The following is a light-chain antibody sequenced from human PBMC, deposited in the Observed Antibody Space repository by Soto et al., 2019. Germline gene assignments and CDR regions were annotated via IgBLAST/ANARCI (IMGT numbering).Light chain of an antibody. CDR3: SSYTTSTTYV. CDR2: DVG. CDR1: SSDVGAYNY. J-gene: IGLJ1*01. V-gene: IGLV2-14*03. Sequence: QSVLTQPASVSVSPGQSIAISCTGTSSDVGAYNYVSWFQQHPGKAPKLMIYDVGSRPSGVSDRFSGSKSGNTASLTISGLQAEDEADYYCSSYTTSTTYVFGTGTKLTVL.